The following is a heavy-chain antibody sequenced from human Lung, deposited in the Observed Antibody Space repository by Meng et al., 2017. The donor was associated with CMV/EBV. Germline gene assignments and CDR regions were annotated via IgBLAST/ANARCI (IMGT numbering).Heavy chain of an antibody. CDR1: GGPISISTW. J-gene: IGHJ4*02. V-gene: IGHV4-4*02. CDR2: IYHSGGT. CDR3: ARDPYATGWAG. D-gene: IGHD6-19*01. Sequence: QLKESGPGLVKPSGTLSLTCAVSGGPISISTWWSWVRQPPGKGLEWIGEIYHSGGTNYNPSLRGRVTISLDKSKNQFSLTLRSVTAADTAVYYCARDPYATGWAGWGQGTLVTVSS.